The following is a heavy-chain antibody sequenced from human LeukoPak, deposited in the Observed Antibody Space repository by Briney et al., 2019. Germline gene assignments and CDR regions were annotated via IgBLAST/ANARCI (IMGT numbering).Heavy chain of an antibody. D-gene: IGHD2-21*02. Sequence: PSETLSLTCTVSGGSISSYYWSWIRQPPGKGLEWIGYIYYSGSTNYNPSLKSRVTISVDTSKNQFSLKLSSVTAADTAVYYCARDSYCGGDCYPDNAFDIWGQGTMVTVSS. CDR2: IYYSGST. CDR3: ARDSYCGGDCYPDNAFDI. CDR1: GGSISSYY. J-gene: IGHJ3*02. V-gene: IGHV4-59*12.